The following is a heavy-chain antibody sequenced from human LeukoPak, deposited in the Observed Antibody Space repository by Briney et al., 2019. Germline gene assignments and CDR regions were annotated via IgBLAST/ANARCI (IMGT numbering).Heavy chain of an antibody. V-gene: IGHV1-2*02. Sequence: ASVKVSCKASGYTFTGYYMHWVRQAPGQGLEWMGWINPNSGGTNYAQKFQGRVTMTRDTSISTAYMELSRLRSDDTAVYYCAGVNPSGWPNYFDYWGQGTLVTVSS. J-gene: IGHJ4*02. CDR1: GYTFTGYY. CDR2: INPNSGGT. CDR3: AGVNPSGWPNYFDY. D-gene: IGHD6-19*01.